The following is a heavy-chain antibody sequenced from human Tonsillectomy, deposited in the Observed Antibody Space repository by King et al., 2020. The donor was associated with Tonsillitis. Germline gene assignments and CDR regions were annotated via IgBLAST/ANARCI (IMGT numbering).Heavy chain of an antibody. V-gene: IGHV1-18*01. CDR1: GYIFTSSD. D-gene: IGHD3-10*01. CDR3: ARGLVRGVILDYFDY. Sequence: VQLVESGAEVKKPGASVKVSCKASGYIFTSSDISWVRQAPGQGLEWMGWISAYNGHINYAQKLQGRVTMTKDTSTSTAYMELRSLRSDDTAVYYCARGLVRGVILDYFDYWGQGTLVTVSS. J-gene: IGHJ4*02. CDR2: ISAYNGHI.